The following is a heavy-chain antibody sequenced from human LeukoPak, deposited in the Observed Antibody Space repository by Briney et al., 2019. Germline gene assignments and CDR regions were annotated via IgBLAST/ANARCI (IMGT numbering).Heavy chain of an antibody. Sequence: GGSLRLSCTASGFTFGGYAMSWVRQAPGKGLEWVGFIRSKAYGGTTEYAASVKGRFTISRDDSKSIAYLQMNSLKTEDTAVYHCTREDCSSTSCYSDYWGQGTLVTVSS. CDR2: IRSKAYGGTT. CDR3: TREDCSSTSCYSDY. J-gene: IGHJ4*02. D-gene: IGHD2-2*01. V-gene: IGHV3-49*04. CDR1: GFTFGGYA.